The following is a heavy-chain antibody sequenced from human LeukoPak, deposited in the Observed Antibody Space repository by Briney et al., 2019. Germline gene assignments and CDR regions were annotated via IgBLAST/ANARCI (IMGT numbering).Heavy chain of an antibody. D-gene: IGHD3-16*02. Sequence: PGGSLRLSCAASGFTFSLYGVHWVRQAPGKGLEWLAFIRYDGSNKYYADSVKGRFTISRDNSKNTLYLQMNSLRAEDTAVYYCAKDPVYDYVWGSYPHDYWGQGTLVTVSS. CDR3: AKDPVYDYVWGSYPHDY. J-gene: IGHJ4*02. V-gene: IGHV3-30*02. CDR1: GFTFSLYG. CDR2: IRYDGSNK.